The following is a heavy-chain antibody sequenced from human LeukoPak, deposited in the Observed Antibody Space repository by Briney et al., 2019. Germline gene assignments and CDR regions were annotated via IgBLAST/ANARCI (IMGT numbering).Heavy chain of an antibody. CDR1: GFTFSSSW. CDR2: IREDGSEK. D-gene: IGHD4-17*01. V-gene: IGHV3-7*01. J-gene: IGHJ4*02. CDR3: AREGSVTNDY. Sequence: PGGSLRLSCVASGFTFSSSWMTWVRQAPGKGLEWVASIREDGSEKTSVDSVKGRFTISRDNANNTLYLQMNSLTAEDTAVYYCAREGSVTNDYWGQGSLVTVSS.